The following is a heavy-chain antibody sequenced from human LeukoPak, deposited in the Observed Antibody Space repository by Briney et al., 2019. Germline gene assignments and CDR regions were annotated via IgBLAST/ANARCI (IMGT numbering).Heavy chain of an antibody. Sequence: GASVKVSCKASGYTFTGYYIHWVRQAPGQGLEWMGLIKPNSGDTKYAQKFQGRVTMTRDTSITTACMELSSLRSDDTALYYCVRDRPHNWFDPWGQGTLVTVSS. CDR3: VRDRPHNWFDP. J-gene: IGHJ5*02. V-gene: IGHV1-2*02. CDR1: GYTFTGYY. CDR2: IKPNSGDT.